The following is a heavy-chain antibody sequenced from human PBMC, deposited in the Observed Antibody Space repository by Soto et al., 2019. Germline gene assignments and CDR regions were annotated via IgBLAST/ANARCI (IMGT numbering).Heavy chain of an antibody. V-gene: IGHV3-21*01. D-gene: IGHD3-10*01. Sequence: GGSLRLSCEASGFTFNDYSMDWVRQAPEKGLEWVSSISSSGTYIYYADSVKGRFAISRDNANNVMYLQMDTLRAEDTAVYYCVRAGHVFDVHYYGMDLWGQGSTVTVSS. CDR3: VRAGHVFDVHYYGMDL. J-gene: IGHJ6*02. CDR1: GFTFNDYS. CDR2: ISSSGTYI.